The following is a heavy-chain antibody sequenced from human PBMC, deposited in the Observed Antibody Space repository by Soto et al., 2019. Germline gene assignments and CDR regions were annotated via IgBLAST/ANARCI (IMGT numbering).Heavy chain of an antibody. CDR2: INPNSGGT. CDR1: GYTFTGYY. CDR3: ARDSEWHNWFDP. Sequence: QVQLVQSGAEVKKPGASVKVSCKASGYTFTGYYMHWVRQAPGQGLEWMGGINPNSGGTNYAQKFQGRVTMTRDRSTSTAYMELSRLRSGDTAVYYCARDSEWHNWFDPWGQGTLVTVSS. D-gene: IGHD3-3*01. J-gene: IGHJ5*02. V-gene: IGHV1-2*02.